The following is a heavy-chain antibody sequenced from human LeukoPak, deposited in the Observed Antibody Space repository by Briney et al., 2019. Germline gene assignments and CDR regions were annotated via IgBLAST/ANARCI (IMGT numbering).Heavy chain of an antibody. V-gene: IGHV3-23*01. D-gene: IGHD5-18*01. Sequence: PGGSLRLSCAASGFTFSSYAMSWVRQAPGKGLEWVSGISGSDGSTFYADSVKGRFTISRDNSKNTLYLQMNSLRAEDTAVYYCAKEVRGPGYNYGPLDCWGQGILVTVSS. CDR2: ISGSDGST. J-gene: IGHJ4*02. CDR3: AKEVRGPGYNYGPLDC. CDR1: GFTFSSYA.